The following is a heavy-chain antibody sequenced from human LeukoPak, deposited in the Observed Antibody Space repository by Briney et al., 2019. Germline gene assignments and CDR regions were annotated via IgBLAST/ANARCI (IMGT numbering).Heavy chain of an antibody. CDR2: INPNSGGT. V-gene: IGHV1-2*02. CDR1: GYTVTGYY. Sequence: ASVKVSCKASGYTVTGYYMHWVRQAPGQGLEWMGWINPNSGGTNYAQKFQGRVTMTRDTSISTAYMELSRLRSDDTAVYYCARIVTMIVYALDYWGQGTLVTVSS. J-gene: IGHJ4*02. D-gene: IGHD3-22*01. CDR3: ARIVTMIVYALDY.